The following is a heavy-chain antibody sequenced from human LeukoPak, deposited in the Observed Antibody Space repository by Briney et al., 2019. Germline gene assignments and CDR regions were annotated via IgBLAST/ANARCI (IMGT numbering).Heavy chain of an antibody. V-gene: IGHV1-69*13. CDR3: ARHGALASDAFDI. CDR2: IMPIFGTA. Sequence: SVKVSCKASGGTFSSYAISWVRQAPGQGLEWMGGIMPIFGTANYAQKFQGRVTITADESTSTAYMELSSLRSEDTAVYYCARHGALASDAFDIWGQGTMVTVSS. CDR1: GGTFSSYA. J-gene: IGHJ3*02.